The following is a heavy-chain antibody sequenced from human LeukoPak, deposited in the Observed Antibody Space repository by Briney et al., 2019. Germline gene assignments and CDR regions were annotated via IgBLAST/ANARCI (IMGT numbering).Heavy chain of an antibody. D-gene: IGHD3-22*01. V-gene: IGHV3-48*01. J-gene: IGHJ4*02. CDR2: IASTGTT. CDR1: AFQFSTYS. Sequence: PGGSLRLSCEVSAFQFSTYSMDWVRQAPGKGLEWISFIASTGTTHYADSVKGRFTISRDNAKNSVYLQMNSLSAEDTAVYYCVRDPYKDSNNYPGYWGQGTLVTVSS. CDR3: VRDPYKDSNNYPGY.